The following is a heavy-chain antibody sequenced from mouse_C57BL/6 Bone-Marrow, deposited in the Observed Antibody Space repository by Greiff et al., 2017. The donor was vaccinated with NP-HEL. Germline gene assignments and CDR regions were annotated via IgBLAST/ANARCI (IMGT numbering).Heavy chain of an antibody. J-gene: IGHJ1*03. Sequence: VQLQESGAELAKPGASVKLSCKASGYTFTSYWMHWVKQRPGQGLEWIGYINPSSGYTKYNQKFKDKATLTADKSSSTAYMQLSSLTYEDSAVYYCYYYGSSWYFDVWGTGTTVTVSS. CDR1: GYTFTSYW. CDR2: INPSSGYT. V-gene: IGHV1-7*01. CDR3: YYYGSSWYFDV. D-gene: IGHD1-1*01.